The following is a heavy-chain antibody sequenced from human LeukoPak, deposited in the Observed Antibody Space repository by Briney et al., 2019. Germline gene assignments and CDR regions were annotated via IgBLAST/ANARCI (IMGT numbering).Heavy chain of an antibody. Sequence: PSETLSLTCTISGGSVSDYYWSWIRQSPGKGLEWIGYIYHTGSTSYSPSLKSRVTISADTSQNQFSLKLSSVTAADTAVYYCASRKLVNDYWGQGTLVSVS. D-gene: IGHD2-8*02. V-gene: IGHV4-59*02. J-gene: IGHJ4*02. CDR1: GGSVSDYY. CDR3: ASRKLVNDY. CDR2: IYHTGST.